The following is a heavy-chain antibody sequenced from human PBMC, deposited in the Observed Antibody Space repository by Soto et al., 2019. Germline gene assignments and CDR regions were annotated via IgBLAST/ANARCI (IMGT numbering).Heavy chain of an antibody. V-gene: IGHV3-48*02. CDR2: ISSSSSTI. CDR1: GFTFSSYS. CDR3: AIYGLQLYYYYGMNV. Sequence: GGSLRLSCAASGFTFSSYSMNWVRQAPGKGLEWVSYISSSSSTIYYADSVKGRFTISRDNAKNSLYLQMNSLRDEDTAVYYCAIYGLQLYYYYGMNVWGQRTKVTGSS. J-gene: IGHJ6*02. D-gene: IGHD4-4*01.